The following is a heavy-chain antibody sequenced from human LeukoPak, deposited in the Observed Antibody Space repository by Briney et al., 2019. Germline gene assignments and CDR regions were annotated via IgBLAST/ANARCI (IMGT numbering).Heavy chain of an antibody. D-gene: IGHD1-1*01. CDR3: ARKLTGTTYFDY. Sequence: PGGSLRLSRVASGFSFSHYDINWVRLAPGKGLEWVSYIHSGGNTIYYADSVKGRFTISRDFAKNSLYLQMNSLRAEDTAVYYCARKLTGTTYFDYWGQGTPVTVSS. J-gene: IGHJ4*02. V-gene: IGHV3-48*03. CDR1: GFSFSHYD. CDR2: IHSGGNTI.